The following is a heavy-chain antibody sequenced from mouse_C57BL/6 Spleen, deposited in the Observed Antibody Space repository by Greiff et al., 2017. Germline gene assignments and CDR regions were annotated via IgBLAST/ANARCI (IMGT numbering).Heavy chain of an antibody. CDR2: ISSGGSYT. J-gene: IGHJ4*01. CDR1: GFTFSSYG. D-gene: IGHD1-1*01. CDR3: AINPTVVATEAMDY. Sequence: EVKLVESGGDLVKPGGSLKLSCAASGFTFSSYGMSWVRQTPDKRLEWVATISSGGSYTYYPDSVKGRFTISRDNAKNTLYLQMSSLKSEDTAMYYCAINPTVVATEAMDYWGQGTSVTVSS. V-gene: IGHV5-6*02.